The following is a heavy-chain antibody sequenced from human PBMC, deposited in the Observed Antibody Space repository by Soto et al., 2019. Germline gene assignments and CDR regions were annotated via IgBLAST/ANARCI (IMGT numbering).Heavy chain of an antibody. CDR3: AKRVVVPAAMYSARYYYYMDV. Sequence: GGSLRLSCAASGFTFSSYATSWVRQAPGKGLEWVSAISGSGGSTYYADSVKGRFTISRDNSKNTLYLQMNSLRAEDTAVYYCAKRVVVPAAMYSARYYYYMDVWGKGTTVTVSS. CDR1: GFTFSSYA. J-gene: IGHJ6*03. D-gene: IGHD2-2*01. V-gene: IGHV3-23*01. CDR2: ISGSGGST.